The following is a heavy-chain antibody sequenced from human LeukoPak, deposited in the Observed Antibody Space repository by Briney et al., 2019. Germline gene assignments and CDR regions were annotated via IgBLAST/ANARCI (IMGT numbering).Heavy chain of an antibody. CDR1: GGSVSSGSYY. CDR2: IYYSGST. J-gene: IGHJ6*02. V-gene: IGHV4-61*01. Sequence: PSETLSLTCTVSGGSVSSGSYYWSWIRQPPGKGLEWIGYIYYSGSTNYNPSLKSRVTISVDTSKNQFSLKLSSVTAADTAVYYCARDPTAMVSEGFYYYYGMDVWGQGTTVTVSS. CDR3: ARDPTAMVSEGFYYYYGMDV. D-gene: IGHD5-18*01.